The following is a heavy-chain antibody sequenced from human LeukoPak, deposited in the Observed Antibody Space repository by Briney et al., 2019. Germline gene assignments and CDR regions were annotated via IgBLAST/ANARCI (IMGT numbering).Heavy chain of an antibody. CDR2: IRSKTNGGTT. V-gene: IGHV3-15*01. J-gene: IGHJ4*02. CDR1: GFTFSDAW. Sequence: GGSLRLSCAASGFTFSDAWMSWVRQAPGKGLEWVGHIRSKTNGGTTDYAAPVKGRFTISRDDSKNTLYLQMNSLKIDDTAVYHCATEFFQNGYNYWGQGTLATVSS. D-gene: IGHD3-22*01. CDR3: ATEFFQNGYNY.